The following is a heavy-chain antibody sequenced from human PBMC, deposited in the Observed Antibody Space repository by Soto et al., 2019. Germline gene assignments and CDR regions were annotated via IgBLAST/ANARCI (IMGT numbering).Heavy chain of an antibody. CDR2: IIPIFVTA. Sequence: GASVKVSCKASGGTFSSYAISWVRQAPGQGLEWMGGIIPIFVTANYAQKFQGRVTITADESTSTAYMELSSLRSEDTAVYYCSIGSSSHPFLFDYWGQGTLVTVSS. CDR3: SIGSSSHPFLFDY. J-gene: IGHJ4*02. V-gene: IGHV1-69*13. D-gene: IGHD6-13*01. CDR1: GGTFSSYA.